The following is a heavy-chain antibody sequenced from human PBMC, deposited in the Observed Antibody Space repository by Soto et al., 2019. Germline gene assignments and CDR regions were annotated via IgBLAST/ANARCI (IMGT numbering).Heavy chain of an antibody. CDR1: GDSISSNNNY. Sequence: QVQLQESGPGLVKPSQTLSLACTVSGDSISSNNNYWSWIRQPPGEGLEWIGFIYYSGTTSYSPSLKIRVAISLDTSKNQFTRSLSSVTAADTAVYYCARGRGYSYGLDHWGQGTLVTVSS. CDR3: ARGRGYSYGLDH. J-gene: IGHJ5*02. CDR2: IYYSGTT. V-gene: IGHV4-30-4*01. D-gene: IGHD5-18*01.